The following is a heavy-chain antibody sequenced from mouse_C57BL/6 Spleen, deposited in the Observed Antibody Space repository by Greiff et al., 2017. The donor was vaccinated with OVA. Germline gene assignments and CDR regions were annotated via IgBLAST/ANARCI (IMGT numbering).Heavy chain of an antibody. J-gene: IGHJ1*03. D-gene: IGHD2-1*01. CDR3: ARCSLYGNYGNFDV. Sequence: QVQLQQPGAELVKPGASVKISCKASGYAFSSYWMNWVKQRPGKGLEWIGQIYPGDGDTNYNGKFKGKATLTADKSSSTAYMQLSSLTSEDSAVYFCARCSLYGNYGNFDVWGTGTTVTVSS. CDR1: GYAFSSYW. V-gene: IGHV1-80*01. CDR2: IYPGDGDT.